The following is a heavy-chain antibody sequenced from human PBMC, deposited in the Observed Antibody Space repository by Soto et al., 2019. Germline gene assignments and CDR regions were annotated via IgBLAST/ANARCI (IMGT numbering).Heavy chain of an antibody. Sequence: SETLSLTCTVSGGSISRSTYHWGWIRQPPGKGLEWIGSIYYSGSTYYRPSLKSRVTISVDTSKNQFSLKLSSVTAADTAVYYCARQVPAAIRLGWFDPWGQGTLVTVSS. CDR3: ARQVPAAIRLGWFDP. V-gene: IGHV4-39*01. CDR1: GGSISRSTYH. CDR2: IYYSGST. D-gene: IGHD2-2*02. J-gene: IGHJ5*02.